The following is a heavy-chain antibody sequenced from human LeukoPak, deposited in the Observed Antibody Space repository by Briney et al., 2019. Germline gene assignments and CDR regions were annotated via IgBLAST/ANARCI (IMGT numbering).Heavy chain of an antibody. J-gene: IGHJ4*02. D-gene: IGHD3-10*01. CDR3: AKDRLWFGEFQDNLNFDY. CDR2: ISGSGGST. Sequence: PGGSLRLSCAASGFTFSSYAMSWVRQAPGKGLEWDSAISGSGGSTYYADSVKGRFTISRDNSKNTLYLQMNSLRAEDTAVYYCAKDRLWFGEFQDNLNFDYWGQGTLVTVSS. V-gene: IGHV3-23*01. CDR1: GFTFSSYA.